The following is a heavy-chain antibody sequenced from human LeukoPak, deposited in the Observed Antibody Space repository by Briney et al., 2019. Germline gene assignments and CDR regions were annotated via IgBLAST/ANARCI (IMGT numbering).Heavy chain of an antibody. CDR3: ARNEGRRGVGQIDY. CDR1: GFTFSNYW. V-gene: IGHV3-7*01. Sequence: GGSLRLSCAASGFTFSNYWMSWVRQAPGKGLEWVANIKQDGSEKYYVDSVKGRFTISRDNAKNSLYLQMNSLRAEDTAVYYCARNEGRRGVGQIDYWGQGTLVTVSS. D-gene: IGHD3-10*01. CDR2: IKQDGSEK. J-gene: IGHJ4*02.